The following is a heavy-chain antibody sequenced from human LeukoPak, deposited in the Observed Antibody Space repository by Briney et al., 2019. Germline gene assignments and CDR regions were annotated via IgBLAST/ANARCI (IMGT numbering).Heavy chain of an antibody. CDR3: AKAGVGDYYDSSGYSQAPGY. V-gene: IGHV3-23*01. CDR2: ISGSGGST. D-gene: IGHD3-22*01. Sequence: GGSLRLSCAASGFTFSSYAMSWVRQAPGKGLEWVSAISGSGGSTYYADSVKGRFTISRDNSKNTLYLQMNSLRAEDTAVYYCAKAGVGDYYDSSGYSQAPGYWGQGTLVTVSS. CDR1: GFTFSSYA. J-gene: IGHJ4*02.